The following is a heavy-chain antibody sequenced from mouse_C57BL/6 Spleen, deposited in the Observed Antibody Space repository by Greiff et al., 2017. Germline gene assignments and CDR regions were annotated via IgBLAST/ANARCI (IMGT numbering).Heavy chain of an antibody. CDR2: IYPGSGNT. CDR3: ASLTGLYAMDY. Sequence: VQLQQSGAELVRPGASVKLSCKASGYTFTDYYINWVKQRPGQGLEWIARIYPGSGNTYYNEKFKGKATLTAEKSSSTAYMQLSSLTSEDSAVDFCASLTGLYAMDYWGQGTSVTVSS. CDR1: GYTFTDYY. V-gene: IGHV1-76*01. J-gene: IGHJ4*01. D-gene: IGHD4-1*01.